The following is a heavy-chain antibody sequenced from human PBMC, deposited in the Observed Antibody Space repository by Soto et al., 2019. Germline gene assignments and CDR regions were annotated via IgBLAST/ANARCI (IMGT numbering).Heavy chain of an antibody. CDR3: ARGIEGWYQGRYYYGMDV. V-gene: IGHV4-61*01. CDR1: GGSVSSRSYY. CDR2: IYYSGST. J-gene: IGHJ6*02. Sequence: PSQTPSLTCTVAGGSVSSRSYYWSCIRQPPGKGLGWIGYIYYSGSTNYNPSLKSRVTISVDTSKNQFSLKLSSVTVADTAVYYCARGIEGWYQGRYYYGMDVWGQGTTVTVSS. D-gene: IGHD6-19*01.